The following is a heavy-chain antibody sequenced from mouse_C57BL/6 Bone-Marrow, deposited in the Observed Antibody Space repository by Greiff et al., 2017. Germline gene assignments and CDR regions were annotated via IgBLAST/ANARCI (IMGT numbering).Heavy chain of an antibody. V-gene: IGHV14-3*01. CDR3: VFYYYGSSLHFDY. CDR2: IDPANGNT. D-gene: IGHD1-1*01. J-gene: IGHJ2*01. Sequence: VQLQQSVAELVRPGASVKLSCTASGFNIKNTYMHWVKQRPEQGLEWIGRIDPANGNTKYAPKFQGKATITADTSSNTAYLQLSSLTSEDTAIYYCVFYYYGSSLHFDYWGQGTTRTVSS. CDR1: GFNIKNTY.